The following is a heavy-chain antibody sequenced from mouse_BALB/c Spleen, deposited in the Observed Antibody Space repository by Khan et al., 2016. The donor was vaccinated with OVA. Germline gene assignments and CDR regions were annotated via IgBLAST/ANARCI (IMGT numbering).Heavy chain of an antibody. CDR1: GYTFIRNY. V-gene: IGHV1S56*01. CDR3: AISSYGSYWYFDV. Sequence: QVQLKQSGPEVVKPGASVKMSCKTTGYTFIRNYVHWVKQRPGQGLDWIGWIYPGDGRTKYNEKFKGKTTLTADNSSSIAYMLLSSLTSEDSAIYFAAISSYGSYWYFDVWGAGTTVTVSS. D-gene: IGHD1-1*01. J-gene: IGHJ1*01. CDR2: IYPGDGRT.